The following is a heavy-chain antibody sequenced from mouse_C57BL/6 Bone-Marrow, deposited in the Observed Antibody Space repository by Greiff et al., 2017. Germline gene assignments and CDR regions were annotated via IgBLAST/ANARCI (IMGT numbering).Heavy chain of an antibody. V-gene: IGHV1-64*01. CDR1: GYTFTGYW. CDR3: ARGNYYGSTFYAMDY. J-gene: IGHJ4*01. Sequence: QVQLQQPGAELVKPGASVKLSCKASGYTFTGYWMHWVKQRPGQGLEWIGMIHPNSGSTNYNEKFKSKATLTVDKSSSTAYMQLSSLTSEDSAVYYCARGNYYGSTFYAMDYWGQGTSVTVSS. CDR2: IHPNSGST. D-gene: IGHD1-1*01.